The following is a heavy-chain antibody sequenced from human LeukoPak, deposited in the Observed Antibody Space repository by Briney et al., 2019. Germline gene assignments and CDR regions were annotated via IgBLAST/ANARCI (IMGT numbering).Heavy chain of an antibody. CDR3: ARESLEYSSSSDAFDI. Sequence: ASVKVSCKASGYTFTGYYMHWVRQAPGQGLEWMGWINPNSGGTSYAQKFQGRVTMTRDTSISTAYMELSRLRSDDTAVYYCARESLEYSSSSDAFDIWGQGTMVTASS. V-gene: IGHV1-2*02. CDR2: INPNSGGT. J-gene: IGHJ3*02. D-gene: IGHD6-6*01. CDR1: GYTFTGYY.